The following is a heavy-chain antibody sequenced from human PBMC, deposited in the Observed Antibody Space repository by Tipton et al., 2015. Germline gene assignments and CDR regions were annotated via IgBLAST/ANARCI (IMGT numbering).Heavy chain of an antibody. CDR2: IYPGDSYT. Sequence: QLVQSGAEVKKPGESLRISCEISGYSFINYWVAWVRQKPGKGMEWLGAIYPGDSYTRYSPSFEGQVTFSADRSITTAYLQWGSLKASDSAIYYCARGLRYFDFWGQGTLVSVSS. J-gene: IGHJ4*02. D-gene: IGHD3/OR15-3a*01. CDR1: GYSFINYW. V-gene: IGHV5-51*01. CDR3: ARGLRYFDF.